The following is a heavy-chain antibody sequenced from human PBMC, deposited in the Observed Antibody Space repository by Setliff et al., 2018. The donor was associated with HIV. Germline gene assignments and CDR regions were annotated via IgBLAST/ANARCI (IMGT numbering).Heavy chain of an antibody. V-gene: IGHV4-39*07. J-gene: IGHJ6*03. Sequence: SETLSLTCTVFGGSISSSSYYWGWIRQPPGKGLEWIGSIYYSGSTYYNPSLKSRVTISVDTSKNQFSLKLSSVTAADTAVYYCASEAWTSYRSSSGYYYYYMDVWGKGTTVTVSS. CDR1: GGSISSSSYY. D-gene: IGHD6-6*01. CDR2: IYYSGST. CDR3: ASEAWTSYRSSSGYYYYYMDV.